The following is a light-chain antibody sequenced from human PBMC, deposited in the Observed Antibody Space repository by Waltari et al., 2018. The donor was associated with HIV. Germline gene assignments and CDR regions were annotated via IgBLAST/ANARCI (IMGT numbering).Light chain of an antibody. V-gene: IGLV2-11*01. J-gene: IGLJ2*01. CDR3: CPYGPSDTPVV. CDR2: DVN. CDR1: NSDGGGGGD. Sequence: QSALTQPSSVFGSPGQSVAISCTGTNSDGGGGGDGSSYNKHPGTDPNLLIFDVNKRPSGAPDRFTGSKSGNTASLTISGLQAEDEADYSCCPYGPSDTPVVFGVVTKLTVL.